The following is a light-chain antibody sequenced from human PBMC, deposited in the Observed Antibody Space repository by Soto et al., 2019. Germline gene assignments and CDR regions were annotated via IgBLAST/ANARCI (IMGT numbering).Light chain of an antibody. CDR1: SRDIGGYNF. CDR2: EVS. J-gene: IGLJ1*01. V-gene: IGLV2-14*01. Sequence: QSVLTQTASVSGSPGQSITISCTGTSRDIGGYNFVSWYQQHPGKAPKPMIYEVSNRPSGVSNRFSGSKSGNTASLTISGLQAEDEADYYCTSYTSTSPYVFGTGTKLTVL. CDR3: TSYTSTSPYV.